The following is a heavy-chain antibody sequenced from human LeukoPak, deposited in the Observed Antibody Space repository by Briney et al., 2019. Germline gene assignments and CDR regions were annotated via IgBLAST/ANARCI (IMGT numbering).Heavy chain of an antibody. CDR2: ISVSGNT. V-gene: IGHV3-23*01. D-gene: IGHD4/OR15-4a*01. CDR3: ARRAGAYSHPYDY. CDR1: GFTFTSYW. Sequence: GGSLRLSCAASGFTFTSYWMGWVRQAPGKGLEWVSAISVSGNTYHADSVKGRFTISRDSSKNTLYLQMNSLRAEDTAVYYCARRAGAYSHPYDYWGQGTLVTVSS. J-gene: IGHJ4*02.